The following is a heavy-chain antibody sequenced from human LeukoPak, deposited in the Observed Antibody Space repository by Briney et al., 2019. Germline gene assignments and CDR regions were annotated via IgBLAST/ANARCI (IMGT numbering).Heavy chain of an antibody. V-gene: IGHV3-66*01. CDR3: ARNHLRYFYCLSYYYYYGMDV. CDR2: IYSGGST. D-gene: IGHD3-9*01. Sequence: GGSLRLSRAASGFTDSRNYMSWVRQAPGKGLEWVSVIYSGGSTYYADSVQGRFTISRDNSKNTLYLQMNSLRAEDTDVYYCARNHLRYFYCLSYYYYYGMDVCGQGTTVTVSS. J-gene: IGHJ6*02. CDR1: GFTDSRNY.